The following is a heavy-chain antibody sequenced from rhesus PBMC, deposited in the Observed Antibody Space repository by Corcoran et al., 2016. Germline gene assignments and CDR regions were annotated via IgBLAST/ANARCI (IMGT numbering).Heavy chain of an antibody. CDR2: IYGSVSST. D-gene: IGHD3-16*01. V-gene: IGHV4-169*01. CDR1: GGSISSSY. CDR3: ASYSGSFLGYFDY. J-gene: IGHJ4*01. Sequence: QLQLQESGPGLVKPSETLSVTCAVSGGSISSSYWSWIRQAPGKGLEWIGYIYGSVSSTNSNPSLKMRVTLSVDTSKNQLSLKLSSVTAADTAVYYCASYSGSFLGYFDYWGQGVLVTVSS.